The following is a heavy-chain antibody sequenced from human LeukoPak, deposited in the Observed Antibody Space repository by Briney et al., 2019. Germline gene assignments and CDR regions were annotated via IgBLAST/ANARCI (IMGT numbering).Heavy chain of an antibody. J-gene: IGHJ3*02. CDR3: AIGSSWEANAFDI. V-gene: IGHV1-69*13. Sequence: ASVKVSCKASGGTFSSYAISWVRQAPGKGLEWMGGIIPIFGTANYAQKFQGRVTITADESTSTAYMELSSLRSEDTAVYYCAIGSSWEANAFDIWGQGTMVTVSS. CDR1: GGTFSSYA. CDR2: IIPIFGTA. D-gene: IGHD6-13*01.